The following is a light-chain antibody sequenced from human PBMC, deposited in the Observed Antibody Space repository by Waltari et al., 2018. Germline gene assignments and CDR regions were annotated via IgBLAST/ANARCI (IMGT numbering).Light chain of an antibody. J-gene: IGLJ3*02. V-gene: IGLV2-14*01. CDR2: EVN. CDR1: SSALGPYNY. CDR3: SSPTSSSTLV. Sequence: QSALTQPASVSGSPGQSITIPCTGTSSALGPYNYVSWYQQHPDKAPKLIISEVNNRPSGVSNRFSGSKSGNTASLTISGLQAEDEADYYCSSPTSSSTLVFGGGTKLTVL.